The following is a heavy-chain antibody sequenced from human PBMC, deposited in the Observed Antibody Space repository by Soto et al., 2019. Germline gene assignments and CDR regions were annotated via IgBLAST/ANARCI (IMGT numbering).Heavy chain of an antibody. CDR2: IYTNGST. J-gene: IGHJ4*02. CDR3: ARDPAVVVVPAAPREGDY. CDR1: GGSISSYS. V-gene: IGHV4-4*07. Sequence: LSLTCTVSGGSISSYSWSWIRQPAGKGLEWIGRIYTNGSTNYNPSLKSRVTMSVDTSKNQFSLKLSSVTAADTAVYYCARDPAVVVVPAAPREGDYWGQGTLVTVSS. D-gene: IGHD2-2*01.